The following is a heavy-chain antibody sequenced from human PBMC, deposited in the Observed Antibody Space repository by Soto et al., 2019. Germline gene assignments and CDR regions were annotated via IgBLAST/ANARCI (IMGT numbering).Heavy chain of an antibody. CDR3: AILSTVVVAATEAFDY. V-gene: IGHV1-69*02. Sequence: QVQLVQSGAEVKKPGSSVKVSCKASGGTFSTYTISWVRQAPGQGLEWMGRIIPILGIANYAQKFQGRVTSTADKYTSTAYMELSSLRSEDTAVYYCAILSTVVVAATEAFDYWGQGTLVTVSS. CDR2: IIPILGIA. D-gene: IGHD2-15*01. CDR1: GGTFSTYT. J-gene: IGHJ4*02.